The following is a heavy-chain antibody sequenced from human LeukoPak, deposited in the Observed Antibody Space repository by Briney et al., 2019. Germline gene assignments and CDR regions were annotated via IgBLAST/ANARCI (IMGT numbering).Heavy chain of an antibody. D-gene: IGHD3-3*01. CDR1: GFAFRNYA. CDR2: ISASGTYT. Sequence: GGSLRLSCAASGFAFRNYAMSWVRQAPVKGLEWVSGISASGTYTDYAGSVKGRFTISRDNSRYTLYLQMNNPRADDTAVYYCADGGATEIFTADGDWGQGTLVNVSS. CDR3: ADGGATEIFTADGD. J-gene: IGHJ4*02. V-gene: IGHV3-23*01.